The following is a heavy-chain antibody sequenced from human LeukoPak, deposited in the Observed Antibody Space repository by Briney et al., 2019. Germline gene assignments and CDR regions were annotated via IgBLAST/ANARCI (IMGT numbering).Heavy chain of an antibody. D-gene: IGHD6-19*01. CDR1: GGTFSSYA. CDR2: IIPIFGTA. Sequence: SVKVSYKASGGTFSSYAISWVRQAPGQGLEWMGGIIPIFGTANYAQKFQGRVTITADESTSTAYMELSRLRSEDTAVYYCARDVGIAVAGRNWFDPWGQGTLVTVSS. CDR3: ARDVGIAVAGRNWFDP. J-gene: IGHJ5*02. V-gene: IGHV1-69*01.